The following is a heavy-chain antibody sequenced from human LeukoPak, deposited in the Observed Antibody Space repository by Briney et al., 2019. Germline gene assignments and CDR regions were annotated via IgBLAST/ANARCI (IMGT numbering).Heavy chain of an antibody. CDR1: GYSFINYG. V-gene: IGHV1-18*01. J-gene: IGHJ4*02. CDR3: ARGGGGWSGDY. D-gene: IGHD6-19*01. Sequence: ASVKVSCKASGYSFINYGITWVRQAPGQGLEWMGWISASSGNTNYAQRLQGRVTMTTEASTSTAYVELRSLRSDDTAVYYCARGGGGWSGDYWGQGTVVTVSS. CDR2: ISASSGNT.